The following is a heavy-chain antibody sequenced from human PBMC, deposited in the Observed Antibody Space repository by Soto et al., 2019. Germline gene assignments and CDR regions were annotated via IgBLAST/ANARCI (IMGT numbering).Heavy chain of an antibody. J-gene: IGHJ5*02. V-gene: IGHV3-21*01. CDR3: ARNLGISSSWYIGFDP. Sequence: PGGSLRLSCAASGFTFSTHSMHWVRHVPGKGLEWVSSISSTSSYIYYADSLQGRFTISRDNAKNSLYLQMNSLRAEDTAVYYCARNLGISSSWYIGFDPWGQGTLVTVSS. D-gene: IGHD6-13*01. CDR2: ISSTSSYI. CDR1: GFTFSTHS.